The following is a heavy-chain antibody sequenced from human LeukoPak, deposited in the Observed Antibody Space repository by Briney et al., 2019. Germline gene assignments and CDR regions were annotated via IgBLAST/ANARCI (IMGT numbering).Heavy chain of an antibody. CDR2: IYYSGST. J-gene: IGHJ3*02. CDR1: GGSISSYY. V-gene: IGHV4-59*01. CDR3: ARDLGENAFDI. Sequence: SETLYLTCTVSGGSISSYYWSWIRQPPGKGLEWIGYIYYSGSTNYNPSLKSRVTISVDTSKNQFSLKLSSVTAADTAVYYCARDLGENAFDIWGQGTMVTVSS.